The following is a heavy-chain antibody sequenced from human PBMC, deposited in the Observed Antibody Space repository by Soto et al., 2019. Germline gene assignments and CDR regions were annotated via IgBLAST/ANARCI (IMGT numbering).Heavy chain of an antibody. CDR1: GGSISSGGYC. CDR2: IYYSGST. D-gene: IGHD6-19*01. V-gene: IGHV4-31*03. J-gene: IGHJ3*02. CDR3: AREITLGSSGWYRHDAFDI. Sequence: SETLSLTCTVSGGSISSGGYCWSCIRQHPGKGLEWIGYIYYSGSTYYNPSLKSRVTISVDTSKNHFSLKLSSVTAADTAVYYCAREITLGSSGWYRHDAFDIWGQGTMVT.